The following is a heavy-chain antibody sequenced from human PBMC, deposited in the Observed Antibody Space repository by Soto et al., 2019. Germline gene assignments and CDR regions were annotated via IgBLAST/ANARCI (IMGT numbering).Heavy chain of an antibody. CDR3: AGGAFCGGDRGCRDMDV. V-gene: IGHV1-18*01. CDR1: GYNFISHS. Sequence: QIQLVQSGGEVKKPGASVKVSCKSSGYNFISHSITWVRQAPGQGLEWMGRISAYNGNTKHAQKFQGRLTMTTDTSASTAYMELRSLRSDDTAVYYCAGGAFCGGDRGCRDMDVWGQGTTVTVSS. D-gene: IGHD2-21*02. J-gene: IGHJ6*02. CDR2: ISAYNGNT.